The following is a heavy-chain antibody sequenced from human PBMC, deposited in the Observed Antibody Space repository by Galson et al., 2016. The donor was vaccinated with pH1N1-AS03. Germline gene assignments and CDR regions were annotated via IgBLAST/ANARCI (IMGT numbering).Heavy chain of an antibody. D-gene: IGHD1-1*01. CDR1: GGSISSYY. CDR2: IYYSGST. Sequence: ETLSLTCTVSGGSISSYYWSWIRQPPGKGLEWIGYIYYSGSTNYNPSLKSRVTISVDTSKNQFSLKLSSVTAADTAVYYCARTGSRGNDPFCYYYYGMDVWGQGTTVTVSS. V-gene: IGHV4-59*01. J-gene: IGHJ6*02. CDR3: ARTGSRGNDPFCYYYYGMDV.